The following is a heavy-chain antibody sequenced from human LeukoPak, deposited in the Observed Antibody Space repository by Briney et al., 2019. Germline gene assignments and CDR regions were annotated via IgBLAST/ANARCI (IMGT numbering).Heavy chain of an antibody. CDR1: GFTFSSYA. V-gene: IGHV3-23*01. J-gene: IGHJ6*03. Sequence: TGGSLRLSCAASGFTFSSYAMSWVRQAPGKGLEWLSIISGSGGNTHYAGSVKSRFTISRDNSKNTLNLQMNTLRAEDTAIYYCAKGLLTSGYYYGHYYYYMDVWGKGTTVTVSS. CDR3: AKGLLTSGYYYGHYYYYMDV. D-gene: IGHD3-22*01. CDR2: ISGSGGNT.